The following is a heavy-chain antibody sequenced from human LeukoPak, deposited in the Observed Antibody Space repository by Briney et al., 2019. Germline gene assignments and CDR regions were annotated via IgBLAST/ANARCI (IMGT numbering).Heavy chain of an antibody. CDR1: GGSFSGYY. D-gene: IGHD4-11*01. CDR2: INLSGST. V-gene: IGHV4-34*01. Sequence: SETLSLTCAVYGGSFSGYYWSWIRQPPGKGLEWIGEINLSGSTNYNPSLESRVTISVDTSKNQFSLKLSSVTAADTAVYYCARGLFDYPFDYWGQGTLVTVSS. J-gene: IGHJ4*02. CDR3: ARGLFDYPFDY.